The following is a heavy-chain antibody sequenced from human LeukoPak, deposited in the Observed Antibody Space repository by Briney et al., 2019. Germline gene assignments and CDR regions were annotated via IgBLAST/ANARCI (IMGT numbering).Heavy chain of an antibody. CDR3: ARHLGEGTYPMDR. CDR1: GASITDYY. CDR2: IHISGKT. V-gene: IGHV4-59*08. J-gene: IGHJ5*02. Sequence: SETLSLTCTVSGASITDYYWSWIRQTPEMGLEYIGYIHISGKTYNNPSLKNRVTVSLDTSQNQFSLKLTSGTAADTAVYFCARHLGEGTYPMDRWGQGILVTVSS. D-gene: IGHD1-26*01.